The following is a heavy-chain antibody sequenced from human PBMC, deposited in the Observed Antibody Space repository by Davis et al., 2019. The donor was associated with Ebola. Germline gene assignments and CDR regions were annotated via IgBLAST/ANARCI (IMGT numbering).Heavy chain of an antibody. V-gene: IGHV4-61*01. Sequence: MPSETLSLTCTVSGGSVSSGSYYWSWIRQPPGKGLVWIGYIYYSGSTNYNPSLKSRVTISVDTSKNQFSLKLSSVTAADTAVYYCARVYYDILTGYTPFDYWGQGTLVTVSS. J-gene: IGHJ4*02. CDR2: IYYSGST. CDR3: ARVYYDILTGYTPFDY. D-gene: IGHD3-9*01. CDR1: GGSVSSGSYY.